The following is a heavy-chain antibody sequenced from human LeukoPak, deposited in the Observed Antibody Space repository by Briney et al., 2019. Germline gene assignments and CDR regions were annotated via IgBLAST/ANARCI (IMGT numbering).Heavy chain of an antibody. V-gene: IGHV3-13*01. D-gene: IGHD3-10*01. CDR3: AKRSRRLTIVRGVPREDV. CDR1: GFTFSSYD. CDR2: IGTAGDT. J-gene: IGHJ6*02. Sequence: GGSLRLSCAASGFTFSSYDMHWVRQATGKGLEWVSAIGTAGDTYYPGSVKGRFTISRENAKNSLYLQMNSLRAEDTAVYYCAKRSRRLTIVRGVPREDVWGQGTTVTVSS.